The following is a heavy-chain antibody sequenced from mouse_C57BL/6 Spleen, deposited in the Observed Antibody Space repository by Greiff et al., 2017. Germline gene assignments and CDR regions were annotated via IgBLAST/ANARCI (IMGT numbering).Heavy chain of an antibody. CDR3: TSNYYGSSYWYFDG. CDR1: GFNIKDDY. D-gene: IGHD1-1*01. CDR2: IDPENGDT. J-gene: IGHJ1*03. V-gene: IGHV14-4*01. Sequence: VQLQQSGAELVRPGASVKLSCTASGFNIKDDYMHWVKQRPEQGLEWIGWIDPENGDTEYASKVQGKATITADTSSNTAYLQLSRLTSADTAVYYCTSNYYGSSYWYFDGWGTGTTVTVSS.